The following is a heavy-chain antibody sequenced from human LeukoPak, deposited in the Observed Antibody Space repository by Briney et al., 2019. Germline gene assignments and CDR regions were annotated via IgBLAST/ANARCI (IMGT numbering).Heavy chain of an antibody. V-gene: IGHV3-11*04. D-gene: IGHD1-26*01. J-gene: IGHJ4*02. Sequence: GGSLRLSCAASGFTLSDYYMSWIRQAPGKGLEWLSYISSSGSVIQYADSVKGRFTVSRDNSKNTLYLQMNSLRVEDTAVYYCVKVVGSYYFDYWGQGTLVTVSS. CDR1: GFTLSDYY. CDR3: VKVVGSYYFDY. CDR2: ISSSGSVI.